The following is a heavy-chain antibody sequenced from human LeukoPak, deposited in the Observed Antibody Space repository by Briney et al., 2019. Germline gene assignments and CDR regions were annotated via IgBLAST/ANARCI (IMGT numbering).Heavy chain of an antibody. J-gene: IGHJ3*02. V-gene: IGHV3-48*04. CDR3: AREWGDGYNDAFDI. Sequence: PGRSLRLSCAASGFTFDDCAMHWVRQAPGKGLEWVSYISSSSSTIYYADSVKGRFTISRDNAKNSLYLQMNSLRAEDTAVYYCAREWGDGYNDAFDIWGQGTMVTVSS. CDR2: ISSSSSTI. CDR1: GFTFDDCA. D-gene: IGHD5-24*01.